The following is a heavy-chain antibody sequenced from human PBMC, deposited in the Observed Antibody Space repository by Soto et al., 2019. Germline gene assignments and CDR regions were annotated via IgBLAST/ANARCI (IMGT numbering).Heavy chain of an antibody. CDR3: ARVGYYYGSGSYGANWYFDL. D-gene: IGHD3-10*01. CDR2: IYYSGST. Sequence: QVQLQESGPGLVKPSETLSLTCTVSGGSVSSGSYYWSWIRQPPGKGLEWIGYIYYSGSTNYNPSRKRRVTISVDTSKNQFSLTLSAVTAADTAVYYCARVGYYYGSGSYGANWYFDLWGRGTLVTVSS. V-gene: IGHV4-61*01. CDR1: GGSVSSGSYY. J-gene: IGHJ2*01.